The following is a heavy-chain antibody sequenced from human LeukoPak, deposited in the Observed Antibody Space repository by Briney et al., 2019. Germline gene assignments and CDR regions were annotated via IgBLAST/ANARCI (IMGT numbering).Heavy chain of an antibody. V-gene: IGHV4-39*01. CDR3: ARQGYCSGGSCYPGGYYFDY. D-gene: IGHD2-15*01. J-gene: IGHJ4*02. Sequence: SETLSLTCTVSGGSISSSSYYWGWIRQPPGKGLEWIGSIYYSGSTYYNPSLKSRVTMSVDTSKNQFSLKPSSVTAADTAVYYCARQGYCSGGSCYPGGYYFDYWGQGTLVTVSS. CDR1: GGSISSSSYY. CDR2: IYYSGST.